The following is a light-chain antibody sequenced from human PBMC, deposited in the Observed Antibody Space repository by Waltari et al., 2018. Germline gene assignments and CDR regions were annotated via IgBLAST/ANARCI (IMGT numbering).Light chain of an antibody. CDR3: QQYNSYEWT. Sequence: DIQMTQFPSTLSASVGDRLTIPCRASQSINSWLAWYQQKPGKSLKLLIYKASSLESGVPSRFSGSGSGTEFTLTISSLQPDDFATYYCQQYNSYEWTFGQGTKVAIK. J-gene: IGKJ1*01. CDR1: QSINSW. CDR2: KAS. V-gene: IGKV1-5*03.